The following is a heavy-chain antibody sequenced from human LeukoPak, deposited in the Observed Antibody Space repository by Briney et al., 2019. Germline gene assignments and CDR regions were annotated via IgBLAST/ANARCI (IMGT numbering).Heavy chain of an antibody. D-gene: IGHD5-24*01. CDR2: INPNSGGT. CDR3: ARGGGDGYNLGYFDY. V-gene: IGHV1-2*06. Sequence: ASVKVSCKASGYTFTGYYMHWVRQAPGQGLEWMGRINPNSGGTNYAQKFQGRVTMTRDTSISTAYMELSRLRSDDTAVYYCARGGGDGYNLGYFDYWGQGTLVTVSS. J-gene: IGHJ4*02. CDR1: GYTFTGYY.